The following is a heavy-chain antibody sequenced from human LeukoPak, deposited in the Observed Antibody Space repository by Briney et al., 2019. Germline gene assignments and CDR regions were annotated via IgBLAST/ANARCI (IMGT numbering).Heavy chain of an antibody. CDR1: GYTFTSYG. J-gene: IGHJ4*02. Sequence: ASVKVSCKASGYTFTSYGISWVRQAPGQGLEWVGWISAYNGNTNYTQKLQGRVTMTTDTSTSTAYMELRSLRSDDTAVYYCARSWLLLSYFDYWGQGTLVTVSS. V-gene: IGHV1-18*01. D-gene: IGHD3-22*01. CDR2: ISAYNGNT. CDR3: ARSWLLLSYFDY.